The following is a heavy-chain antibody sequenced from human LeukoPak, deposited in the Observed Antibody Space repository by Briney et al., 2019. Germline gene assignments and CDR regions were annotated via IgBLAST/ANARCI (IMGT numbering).Heavy chain of an antibody. Sequence: GGSLRLSCAASGFTFSSYAMHWVRQAPGKGLEYVSAISSNGGSTYYANSVKGRFTISRDNSKNTLYLQMGSLRAEDMAVYYCARGGEEWELPGRYYYYYGMDVWGQGTTVNVSS. D-gene: IGHD1-26*01. CDR3: ARGGEEWELPGRYYYYYGMDV. CDR1: GFTFSSYA. CDR2: ISSNGGST. V-gene: IGHV3-64*01. J-gene: IGHJ6*02.